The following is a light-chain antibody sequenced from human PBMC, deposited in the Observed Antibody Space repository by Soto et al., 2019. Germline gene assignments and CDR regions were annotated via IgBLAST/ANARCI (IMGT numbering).Light chain of an antibody. J-gene: IGKJ1*01. CDR2: KAS. V-gene: IGKV1-5*03. CDR1: QSISRW. CDR3: QQYNNYPWT. Sequence: DIQMTQSPSTLSASVGDRVTITCRASQSISRWVAWYQQKPGKAPKLLIYKASSLESGVPSRFSGSGSGTEFTLTISSLQPDDFATYYCQQYNNYPWTFGQGTKVEIK.